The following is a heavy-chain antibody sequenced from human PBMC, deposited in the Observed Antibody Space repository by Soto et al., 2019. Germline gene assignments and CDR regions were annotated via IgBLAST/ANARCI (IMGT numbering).Heavy chain of an antibody. CDR3: ASLYCSGGSCYSGEDNWFDP. V-gene: IGHV4-31*03. CDR1: GGSISSGGYY. Sequence: QVQLQESGPGLVKPSQTLSLTCTVSGGSISSGGYYWSWIRQHPGKGLEWIGYIYYSGSTYYNPSLKSRVTISVDTSKNQFSLKLSSVTAADTAVYYCASLYCSGGSCYSGEDNWFDPWGQGTLVTVSS. CDR2: IYYSGST. D-gene: IGHD2-15*01. J-gene: IGHJ5*02.